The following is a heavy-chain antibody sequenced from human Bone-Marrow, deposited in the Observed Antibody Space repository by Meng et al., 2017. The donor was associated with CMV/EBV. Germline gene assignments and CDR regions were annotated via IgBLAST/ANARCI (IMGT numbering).Heavy chain of an antibody. D-gene: IGHD3-10*01. CDR3: ALLDGFGEFTSDYYYYGMDV. CDR1: GGSASSGSYY. CDR2: IYYSGST. Sequence: GSLRLSCTVSGGSASSGSYYWSWIRQPPGKGLEWIGYIYYSGSTNYNPSLKSRVAISVDTSKNQLSLKLNSVTTADTAVYYCALLDGFGEFTSDYYYYGMDVWGQGTTVTVSS. V-gene: IGHV4-61*01. J-gene: IGHJ6*02.